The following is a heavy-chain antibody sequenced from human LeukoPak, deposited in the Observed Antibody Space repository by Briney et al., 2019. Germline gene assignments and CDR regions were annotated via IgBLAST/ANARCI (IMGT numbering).Heavy chain of an antibody. V-gene: IGHV1-46*01. D-gene: IGHD2-2*01. CDR2: INPSGGST. J-gene: IGHJ3*02. Sequence: ASVKVSCKASGHTFTTYYMHWVRQAPGQGLEGMGIINPSGGSTSYAQKFQGRVTMTRDTSTITVYMELSSLRSEDTAVYYCARVGTNPLPDAFDIWGQGTMVTVSS. CDR1: GHTFTTYY. CDR3: ARVGTNPLPDAFDI.